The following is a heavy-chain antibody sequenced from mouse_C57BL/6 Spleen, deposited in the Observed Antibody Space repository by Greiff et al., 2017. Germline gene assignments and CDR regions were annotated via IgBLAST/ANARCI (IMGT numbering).Heavy chain of an antibody. V-gene: IGHV1-66*01. Sequence: QVQLQQSGPELVKPGASVKISCKASGYSFTSYYIHWVKQRPGQGLEWIGWIYPGSGNTKYNEKFKGKATRTADTSSSPAYMQLSSLTSEDSAVYYCASNYAMDYWGQGTSVTVSS. J-gene: IGHJ4*01. CDR1: GYSFTSYY. CDR3: ASNYAMDY. CDR2: IYPGSGNT.